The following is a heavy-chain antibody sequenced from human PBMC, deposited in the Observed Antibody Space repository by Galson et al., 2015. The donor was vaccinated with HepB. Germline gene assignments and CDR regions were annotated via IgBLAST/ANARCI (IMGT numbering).Heavy chain of an antibody. Sequence: LSLTCTVSDGSISSSRYYWGWIRQPPGKGLEWIGHIFYSGNTYYTPSLRGRVTISLDTSKNQFSLRLTSVTAADTAFYYCARHFMGVDTAMVIDYWGQGTPVTVSS. CDR3: ARHFMGVDTAMVIDY. D-gene: IGHD5-18*01. J-gene: IGHJ4*02. V-gene: IGHV4-39*01. CDR1: DGSISSSRYY. CDR2: IFYSGNT.